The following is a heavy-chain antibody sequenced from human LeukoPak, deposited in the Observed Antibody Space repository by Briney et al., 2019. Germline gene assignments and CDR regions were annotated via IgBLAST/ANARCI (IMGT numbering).Heavy chain of an antibody. CDR2: IRYDGSNK. D-gene: IGHD6-19*01. Sequence: GGSLRLSCAASGSTFSSYGMHWVRQAPGKGLEWVAFIRYDGSNKYYADSVKGRFTISRDNSKNTLYLQMNSLRAEDTAVYYCAKSAAAVYSSGTIDYWGQGTLVTVSS. J-gene: IGHJ4*02. V-gene: IGHV3-30*02. CDR3: AKSAAAVYSSGTIDY. CDR1: GSTFSSYG.